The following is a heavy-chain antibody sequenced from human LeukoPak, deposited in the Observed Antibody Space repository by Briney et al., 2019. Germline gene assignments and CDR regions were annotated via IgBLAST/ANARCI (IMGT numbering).Heavy chain of an antibody. Sequence: GGSLRLSCAASGFTFSSYTLNWVCQAPGKGLEWVSSISASGSFVYYADSVKGRFTISRDNAKNSLYLQMNSLRAEDTALYYCAKDSLRGGSCYSGDCYSFDYWGQGTLVTVSS. CDR3: AKDSLRGGSCYSGDCYSFDY. D-gene: IGHD2-15*01. V-gene: IGHV3-21*04. CDR1: GFTFSSYT. J-gene: IGHJ4*02. CDR2: ISASGSFV.